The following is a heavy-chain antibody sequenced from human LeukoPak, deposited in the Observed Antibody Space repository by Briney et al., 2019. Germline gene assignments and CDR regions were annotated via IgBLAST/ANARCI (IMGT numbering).Heavy chain of an antibody. Sequence: PGGSLRLSCAASGFIISDYYMDWVRQAPGKGLEWVGRTRNKARSYTTEYAASVKGRFTISRDDSKNSLYLRMNSLKSEDTAVFYCSRVIAAAGYTYDYWGQGTLVTVSS. J-gene: IGHJ4*02. CDR3: SRVIAAAGYTYDY. CDR2: TRNKARSYTT. CDR1: GFIISDYY. V-gene: IGHV3-72*01. D-gene: IGHD6-13*01.